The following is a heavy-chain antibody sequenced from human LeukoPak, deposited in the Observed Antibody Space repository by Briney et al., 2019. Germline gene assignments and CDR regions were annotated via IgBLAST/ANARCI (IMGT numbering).Heavy chain of an antibody. CDR1: GFTFSSYS. D-gene: IGHD1-1*01. CDR3: ARCSGNEKPDAFDI. J-gene: IGHJ3*02. Sequence: GGSLRLSCAASGFTFSSYSMNWVRQAPGKGLEWVSYISSSSSTIYYADSVKGRFTISRDNAKNSLYLQMNSLRAEDTAVYYCARCSGNEKPDAFDIWGQGTMVTVSS. V-gene: IGHV3-48*01. CDR2: ISSSSSTI.